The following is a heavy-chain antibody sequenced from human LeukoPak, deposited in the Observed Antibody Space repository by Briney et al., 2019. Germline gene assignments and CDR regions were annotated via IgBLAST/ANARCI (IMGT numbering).Heavy chain of an antibody. D-gene: IGHD6-13*01. CDR2: IYYSGST. J-gene: IGHJ4*02. V-gene: IGHV4-59*08. CDR3: AGHRIAAAGTIR. CDR1: GGSISSYY. Sequence: PSETLSLTCTVSGGSISSYYWSWIRQPPGKGLEWIGYIYYSGSTNYNPSLKSRVTISVDTSKNQFSLKLSSVTAADTAVYYCAGHRIAAAGTIRWGQGTLVTVSS.